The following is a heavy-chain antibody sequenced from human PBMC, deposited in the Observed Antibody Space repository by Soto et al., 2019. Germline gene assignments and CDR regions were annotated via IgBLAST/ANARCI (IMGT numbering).Heavy chain of an antibody. CDR1: GGTFSSYA. CDR3: AVERQQLTYYYYGKDV. V-gene: IGHV1-69*13. D-gene: IGHD6-13*01. Sequence: GASVKVSCKASGGTFSSYAISWVRQAPGQGLEWMGGIIPIFGTANYAQKFQGRVTITADESTSTAYMELSSLRSEDTAVYYCAVERQQLTYYYYGKDVWGQGTTVTVSS. CDR2: IIPIFGTA. J-gene: IGHJ6*02.